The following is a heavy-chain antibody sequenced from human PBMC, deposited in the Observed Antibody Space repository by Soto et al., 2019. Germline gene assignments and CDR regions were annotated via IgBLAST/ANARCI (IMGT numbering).Heavy chain of an antibody. CDR2: ISDNGGTT. V-gene: IGHV3-23*01. Sequence: GGSLRLSCAASEFTFSNYAMSWVRQAPGKGLEWVSSISDNGGTTYYVDSVKGRFTISRDNSKNTLYLQMNSLRAEDTAVYYCAKDPRYNWNYPDYSGQGTLVTVSS. CDR3: AKDPRYNWNYPDY. J-gene: IGHJ4*02. CDR1: EFTFSNYA. D-gene: IGHD1-20*01.